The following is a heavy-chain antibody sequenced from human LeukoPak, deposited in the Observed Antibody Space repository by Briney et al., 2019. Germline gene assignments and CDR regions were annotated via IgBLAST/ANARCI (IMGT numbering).Heavy chain of an antibody. V-gene: IGHV3-21*01. CDR2: ISSSSSYI. CDR1: GFTFSSYS. CDR3: ARRSYGSGSYYQGNYFDY. D-gene: IGHD3-10*01. Sequence: GGSLRLSCAASGFTFSSYSMNWVRQAPGEGLEWVSSISSSSSYIYYADSVKGRFTISRDNAKNSLYLQMNSLRAEDTAVYYCARRSYGSGSYYQGNYFDYWGQGTLVTVSS. J-gene: IGHJ4*02.